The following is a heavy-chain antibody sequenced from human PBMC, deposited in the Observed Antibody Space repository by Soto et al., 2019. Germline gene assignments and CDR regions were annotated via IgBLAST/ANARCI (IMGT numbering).Heavy chain of an antibody. J-gene: IGHJ3*02. CDR1: GGTFSSYA. CDR2: IIPIFGTA. V-gene: IGHV1-69*13. CDR3: ARDSGDRAGATHDAFAI. D-gene: IGHD1-26*01. Sequence: SVKVSCKASGGTFSSYAISWVRQAPGQGLEWMGGIIPIFGTANYAQKFQGRVTITADESTSTAYMELSSLRSEDTAVYYCARDSGDRAGATHDAFAICDRLTMVTVAS.